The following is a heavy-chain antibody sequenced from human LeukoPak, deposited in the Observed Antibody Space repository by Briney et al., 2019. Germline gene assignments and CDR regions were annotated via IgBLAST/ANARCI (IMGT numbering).Heavy chain of an antibody. CDR1: GFTFSSYW. V-gene: IGHV3-7*01. Sequence: PGGSLRLSCAASGFTFSSYWMSWVRQAPGKGLEWVANIKEDGNEKYYVDSVKGRFTISRDNAKNSLHLQMNSLRAEDTAVYYCARDPYDFWSGFDYWGQGTLVTVSS. CDR3: ARDPYDFWSGFDY. J-gene: IGHJ4*02. D-gene: IGHD3-3*01. CDR2: IKEDGNEK.